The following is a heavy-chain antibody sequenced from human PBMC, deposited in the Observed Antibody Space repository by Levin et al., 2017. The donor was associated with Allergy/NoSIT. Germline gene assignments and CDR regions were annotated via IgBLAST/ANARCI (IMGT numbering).Heavy chain of an antibody. Sequence: SQTLSLTCAISGDSVSSNSAAWNWIRQSPSRGLEWLGRTYYKSKWYNDYAISVKSRITITPDTSKNPFSLQLNSVTADDTAVYYCARDRNGYNSILLDYWGQGTLVTVSS. CDR2: TYYKSKWYN. J-gene: IGHJ4*02. D-gene: IGHD4-23*01. V-gene: IGHV6-1*01. CDR3: ARDRNGYNSILLDY. CDR1: GDSVSSNSAA.